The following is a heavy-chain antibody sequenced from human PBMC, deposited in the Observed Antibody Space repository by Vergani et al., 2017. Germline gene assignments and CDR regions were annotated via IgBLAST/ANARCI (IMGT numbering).Heavy chain of an antibody. CDR3: ARSPPQTYSSSSSPPDY. CDR2: IGKDGINT. D-gene: IGHD6-6*01. CDR1: GFTFSNFG. V-gene: IGHV3-30*02. J-gene: IGHJ4*02. Sequence: QVQLVESAGGVVQPGGSLRLSCAASGFTFSNFGMHWIRQAPGKGLEWLSYIGKDGINTRYRDAVKGRFTVSRDNSKDMLYLQMDSLRTEDTAVYHFARSPPQTYSSSSSPPDYWGPGTLVTVSA.